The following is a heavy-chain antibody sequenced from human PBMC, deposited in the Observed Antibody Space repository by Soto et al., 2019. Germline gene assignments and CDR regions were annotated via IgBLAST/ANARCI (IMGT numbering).Heavy chain of an antibody. CDR2: ISWNSVSI. V-gene: IGHV3-9*01. Sequence: LRLSCAASGFNFNDYGMHWVRQAPGKGLEWVSSISWNSVSIGYADSVKGRFTISRDNAKNSLYLQMNSLRAEDTALYYCAKDMENGYNPYYYYGMDVWGQGTTVTVSS. CDR1: GFNFNDYG. J-gene: IGHJ6*02. CDR3: AKDMENGYNPYYYYGMDV. D-gene: IGHD3-10*01.